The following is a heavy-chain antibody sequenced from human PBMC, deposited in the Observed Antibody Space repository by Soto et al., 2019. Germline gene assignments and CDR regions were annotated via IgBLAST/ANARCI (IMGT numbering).Heavy chain of an antibody. J-gene: IGHJ4*02. CDR3: AKDSHYYDISGPDY. D-gene: IGHD3-9*01. Sequence: VGSLRLSCAASGFTFSSYGMHWVRQAPGKGLEWVAVISYDGSNKYYADSVKGRFTISRDNSKNTLYLQMNSLRAEDTAVYYCAKDSHYYDISGPDYWGQGTLVTVSS. V-gene: IGHV3-30*18. CDR1: GFTFSSYG. CDR2: ISYDGSNK.